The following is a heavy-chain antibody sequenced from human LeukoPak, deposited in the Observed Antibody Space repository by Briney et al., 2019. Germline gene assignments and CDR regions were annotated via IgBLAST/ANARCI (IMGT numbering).Heavy chain of an antibody. Sequence: GGSLRLSCAASGFAFSTYTIHWVRQTPGKGLEWVAVISDDGSNKYFAESVKGRFTISRDNSKNTLYLQMNSLGAEDTALYYCARDRTGNYDASDVWGQGTTVTVSS. CDR2: ISDDGSNK. D-gene: IGHD1-7*01. CDR1: GFAFSTYT. V-gene: IGHV3-30-3*01. CDR3: ARDRTGNYDASDV. J-gene: IGHJ3*01.